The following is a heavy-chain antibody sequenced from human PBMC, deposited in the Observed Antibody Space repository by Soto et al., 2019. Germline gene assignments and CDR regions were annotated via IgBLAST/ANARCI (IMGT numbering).Heavy chain of an antibody. CDR2: ISYDGSNK. CDR1: GFTFSSYA. CDR3: ARAPVSQYSSGWFGFDY. V-gene: IGHV3-30-3*01. Sequence: QVQLVESGGGVVQPGRSLRLSCAASGFTFSSYAMHWVRQAPGKGLEWVAVISYDGSNKYYADSVKGRFTISRDNSKNTLYLQMNSPRAEDTAVYYCARAPVSQYSSGWFGFDYWGQGTLVTVSS. D-gene: IGHD6-19*01. J-gene: IGHJ4*02.